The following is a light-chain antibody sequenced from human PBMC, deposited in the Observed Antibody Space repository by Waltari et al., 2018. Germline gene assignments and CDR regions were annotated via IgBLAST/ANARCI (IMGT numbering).Light chain of an antibody. CDR3: ATWDDSLNAAV. CDR2: SNN. CDR1: SSNIGSNP. V-gene: IGLV1-44*01. Sequence: SVLTQPPSASGTPGLRVPISFSGSSSNIGSNPVNRYQQLPGTAPKLYIHSNNQRPPGLLDRSSCSTSGTSASLASSGHQAADEAAYYGATWDDSLNAAVFGGGTQLSVL. J-gene: IGLJ7*01.